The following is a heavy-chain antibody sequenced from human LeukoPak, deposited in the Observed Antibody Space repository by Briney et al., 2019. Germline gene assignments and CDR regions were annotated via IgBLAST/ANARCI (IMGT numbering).Heavy chain of an antibody. Sequence: SVKVSCKASGGTFSSYAISWVRQAPGQGLEWMGGIIPIFGIANYAQKFQGRVTITADESTSTAYMELSRLRSEDTAVYYCARCPSSSWIENCFHPWGQGTLVTVSS. D-gene: IGHD6-13*01. CDR3: ARCPSSSWIENCFHP. J-gene: IGHJ5*02. CDR2: IIPIFGIA. CDR1: GGTFSSYA. V-gene: IGHV1-69*13.